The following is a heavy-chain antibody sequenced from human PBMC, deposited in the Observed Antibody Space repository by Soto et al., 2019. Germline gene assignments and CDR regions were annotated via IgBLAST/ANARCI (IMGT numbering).Heavy chain of an antibody. J-gene: IGHJ6*02. CDR1: GYTFTGYY. V-gene: IGHV1-2*02. CDR3: ARDRAIFGVVIIDGMDV. Sequence: QVQLVQSGAEVKKPGASVKVSCKASGYTFTGYYMHWVRQAPGQGLEWMGWINPNSGGTNYAQKFQGRVTMTRDTSISTAYMELSRLRSDDTAVYYCARDRAIFGVVIIDGMDVWGQGTTVTVSS. D-gene: IGHD3-3*01. CDR2: INPNSGGT.